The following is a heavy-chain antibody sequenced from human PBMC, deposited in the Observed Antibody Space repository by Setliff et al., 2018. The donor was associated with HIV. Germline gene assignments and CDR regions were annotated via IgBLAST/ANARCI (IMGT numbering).Heavy chain of an antibody. V-gene: IGHV1-2*02. J-gene: IGHJ4*02. CDR2: INPKSGGT. D-gene: IGHD3-3*01. Sequence: ASVKVSCKASGYTFTAYYIHWVRQAPGQGLEWMGWINPKSGGTNYAQKFQGRVTMSSDTSISTAYMELGRLRSDDTAAYYCAALTGVKSFDFLEYLLYDYWSQGTLVTVSS. CDR3: AALTGVKSFDFLEYLLYDY. CDR1: GYTFTAYY.